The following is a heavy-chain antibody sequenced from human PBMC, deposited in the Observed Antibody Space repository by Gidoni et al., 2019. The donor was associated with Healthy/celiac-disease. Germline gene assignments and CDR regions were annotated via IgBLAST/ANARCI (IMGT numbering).Heavy chain of an antibody. CDR3: ARVTLGYCSGGSCDYYYYGMDV. D-gene: IGHD2-15*01. J-gene: IGHJ6*02. CDR1: GYTFTGYY. V-gene: IGHV1-2*02. CDR2: INTNRCGK. Sequence: QVQLVQSGAEVKKPGASVKVSCKASGYTFTGYYMPGVRQAPVQGLEWQGWINTNRCGKNYAQKFQGRVTMTRDTSISTAYMELSRLRSDDTAVYYWARVTLGYCSGGSCDYYYYGMDVWGQGTTVTVSS.